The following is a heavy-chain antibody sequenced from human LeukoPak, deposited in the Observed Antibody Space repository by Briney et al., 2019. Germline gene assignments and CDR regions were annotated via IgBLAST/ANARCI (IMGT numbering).Heavy chain of an antibody. J-gene: IGHJ5*02. D-gene: IGHD3-3*01. CDR1: GASISGSGYY. CDR3: ARGFYDFWSGYYHNWFDP. CDR2: IYYTGST. V-gene: IGHV4-39*07. Sequence: SETLSLTCTVSGASISGSGYYLGWIRQPPGKGLEWIGNIYYTGSTYYNPSLKSRVTISVDTSKNQFSLKLSSVTAADTAVYYCARGFYDFWSGYYHNWFDPWGQGTLVTVSS.